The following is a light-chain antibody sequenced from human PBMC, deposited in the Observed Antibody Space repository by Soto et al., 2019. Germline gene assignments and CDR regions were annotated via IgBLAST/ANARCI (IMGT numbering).Light chain of an antibody. CDR3: MQALKRPPIT. V-gene: IGKV2-28*01. CDR2: LGS. CDR1: QSLLHTNGYNY. Sequence: DVVMTQSPLSLPVSPGEPASISCRSSQSLLHTNGYNYLDWYVQKPGQSPQLLLYLGSNRASGVPDRFSGSGSGTDFTLKVSRVEPEDVGVYYCMQALKRPPITFGQGTRLEIK. J-gene: IGKJ5*01.